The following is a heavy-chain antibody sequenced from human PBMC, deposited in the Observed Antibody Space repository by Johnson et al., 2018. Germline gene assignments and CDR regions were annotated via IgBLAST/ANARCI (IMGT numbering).Heavy chain of an antibody. J-gene: IGHJ4*01. Sequence: QVQLQESAPGLVKPSETLSLTCTVSGGSIGSFYWNWVRQSPGKGLEWIGYIYSSGNTKYNPSLQSRVPISVDTSKNQFSLKLSSVTAADTAVYYCAGGSVILGLDYWGHGTLVTVSS. V-gene: IGHV4-59*01. CDR1: GGSIGSFY. D-gene: IGHD2-21*01. CDR3: AGGSVILGLDY. CDR2: IYSSGNT.